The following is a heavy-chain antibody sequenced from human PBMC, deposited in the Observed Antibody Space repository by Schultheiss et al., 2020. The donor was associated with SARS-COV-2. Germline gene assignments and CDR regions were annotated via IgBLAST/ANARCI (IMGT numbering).Heavy chain of an antibody. CDR1: GFTFRNYW. D-gene: IGHD2/OR15-2a*01. Sequence: GGSLRLSCAASGFTFRNYWMHWVRQIPGKGLVWVSRINSDGSASSYADSVKGRFTVSRDNAKNTLYLQMNSLRAEDTAVYYCARDRRYYGWFDPWGQGTLVTVSS. V-gene: IGHV3-74*01. CDR3: ARDRRYYGWFDP. J-gene: IGHJ5*02. CDR2: INSDGSAS.